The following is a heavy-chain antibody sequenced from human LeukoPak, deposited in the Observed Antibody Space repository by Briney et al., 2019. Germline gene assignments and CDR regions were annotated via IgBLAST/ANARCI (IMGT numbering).Heavy chain of an antibody. J-gene: IGHJ4*02. CDR1: GFTFSNYA. D-gene: IGHD5-18*01. CDR2: ISSHGGNT. Sequence: GGSLRLSCAASGFTFSNYAMHRVRQAPGKGLEYVSAISSHGGNTYYANFVKGRFSISRDNSKNTLYLQMGSLRPEDMAVYYCARARYSYGSYYFDNWGQGTLVTVSS. V-gene: IGHV3-64*01. CDR3: ARARYSYGSYYFDN.